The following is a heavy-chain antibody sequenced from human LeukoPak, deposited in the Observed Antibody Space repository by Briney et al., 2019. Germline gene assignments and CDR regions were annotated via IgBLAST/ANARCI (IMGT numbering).Heavy chain of an antibody. CDR2: IYTSGST. CDR1: GGSISSYY. D-gene: IGHD3-9*01. J-gene: IGHJ4*02. V-gene: IGHV4-4*07. Sequence: SETLSLTCTVSGGSISSYYWSWIRQPAGKGLEWIGRIYTSGSTNYNPSPKSRVTMSVDTSKNQFSLKLSSVTAADTAVYYCARERAYYDILTGYSLDYWGQGTLVTVSS. CDR3: ARERAYYDILTGYSLDY.